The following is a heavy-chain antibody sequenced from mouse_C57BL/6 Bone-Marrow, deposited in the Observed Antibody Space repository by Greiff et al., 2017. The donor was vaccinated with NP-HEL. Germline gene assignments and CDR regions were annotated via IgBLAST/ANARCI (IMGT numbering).Heavy chain of an antibody. CDR1: GYAFSSSW. D-gene: IGHD2-5*01. J-gene: IGHJ3*01. Sequence: VQLVESGPELVKPGASVKISCKASGYAFSSSWMNWVKQRPGKGLEWIGRIYPGDGDTNYNGKFKGKATLTADKSSSTAYMQLSSLTSEDSAVYFCARDSNYFAWFAYWGQGTLVTVSA. V-gene: IGHV1-82*01. CDR2: IYPGDGDT. CDR3: ARDSNYFAWFAY.